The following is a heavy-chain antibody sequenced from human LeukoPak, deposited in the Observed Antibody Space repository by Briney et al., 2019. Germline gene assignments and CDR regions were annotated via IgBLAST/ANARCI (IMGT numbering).Heavy chain of an antibody. V-gene: IGHV3-48*04. Sequence: PGGSLRLSCAASGFTFSGSAIHWVRQSSGKGLEWVAYISSSSSSTNYADSVKGRFTISRDNAKNSLYLQMNSLRAEDTAVYYCARVPGKYAFDIWGQGTMVTVSA. D-gene: IGHD3-10*01. CDR3: ARVPGKYAFDI. CDR2: ISSSSSST. J-gene: IGHJ3*02. CDR1: GFTFSGSA.